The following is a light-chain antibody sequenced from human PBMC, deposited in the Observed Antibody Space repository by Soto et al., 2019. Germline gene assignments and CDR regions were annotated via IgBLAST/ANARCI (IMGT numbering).Light chain of an antibody. CDR1: QSVSSN. Sequence: VMTQSAATLSVSPGERATLSCRASQSVSSNLAWYQQKPGQAPRLLIYGASTRATGIPARFSGSGSGTEFTLTISSLQSEDFAVYYCQQYNNWPLTFGGGTKVDIK. V-gene: IGKV3-15*01. CDR2: GAS. J-gene: IGKJ4*01. CDR3: QQYNNWPLT.